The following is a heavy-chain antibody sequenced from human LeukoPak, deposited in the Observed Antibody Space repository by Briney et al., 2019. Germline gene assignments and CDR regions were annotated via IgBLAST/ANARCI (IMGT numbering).Heavy chain of an antibody. CDR1: GYSFPSHW. CDR2: IYPGGSDT. D-gene: IGHD3-22*01. CDR3: ARVGGLNFYDSSGHYPQVFYFDY. J-gene: IGHJ4*02. Sequence: GESLKISCKGSGYSFPSHWIGWVRQMPGKGLEWMGIIYPGGSDTRYRPSSQGQVTISADKSTNTAYLQWNTLKASDTAMYYCARVGGLNFYDSSGHYPQVFYFDYWGQGTLVTVSS. V-gene: IGHV5-51*01.